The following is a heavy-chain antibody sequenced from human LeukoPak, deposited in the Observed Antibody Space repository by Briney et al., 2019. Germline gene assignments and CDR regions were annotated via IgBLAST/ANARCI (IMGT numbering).Heavy chain of an antibody. V-gene: IGHV4-38-2*02. Sequence: KPSETLSLTCTVSGYSISSGYYWGWIRQSPGKGLELIGGIYHSGTTYYNPSLKSRVTISVDTSKNQFSLKLSSVTAADTAVYYCARTDYFDSSGYKYYFDYWGPGTLVTVSS. CDR1: GYSISSGYY. CDR3: ARTDYFDSSGYKYYFDY. D-gene: IGHD3-22*01. J-gene: IGHJ4*02. CDR2: IYHSGTT.